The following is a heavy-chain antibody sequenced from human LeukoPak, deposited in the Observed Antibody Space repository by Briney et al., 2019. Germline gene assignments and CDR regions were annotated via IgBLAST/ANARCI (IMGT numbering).Heavy chain of an antibody. CDR2: INFERRST. CDR3: ARGLNYHDISGYPEYYYYYYMDV. V-gene: IGHV3-74*01. Sequence: GGSLRDTCAASGFTVSSNYMSWVRQAPGKGLVWVSRINFERRSTSYADSVKGRFTISRDKGKNTLYLQMNSLRAEDTAVYYCARGLNYHDISGYPEYYYYYYMDVWGKGT. J-gene: IGHJ6*03. D-gene: IGHD3-22*01. CDR1: GFTVSSNY.